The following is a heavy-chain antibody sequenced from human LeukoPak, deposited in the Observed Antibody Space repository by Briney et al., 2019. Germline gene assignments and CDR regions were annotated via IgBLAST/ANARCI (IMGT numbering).Heavy chain of an antibody. J-gene: IGHJ6*03. CDR1: GGSISSSSYY. CDR2: IYYSGGT. Sequence: SETLSLTCTVSGGSISSSSYYWGWIRQPPGKGLEWIGSIYYSGGTYYNPSLKSRVTISVDTSKNQFSLKLSSVTAADTAVYYCARHPRGRCSSTSCFYYYYYMDVWGKGTTVTISS. CDR3: ARHPRGRCSSTSCFYYYYYMDV. D-gene: IGHD2-2*01. V-gene: IGHV4-39*01.